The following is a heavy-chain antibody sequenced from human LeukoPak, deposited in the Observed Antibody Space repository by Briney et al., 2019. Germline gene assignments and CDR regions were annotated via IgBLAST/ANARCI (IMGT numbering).Heavy chain of an antibody. CDR2: IYYSGST. D-gene: IGHD6-6*01. J-gene: IGHJ4*02. Sequence: SETLSLTCTVSGGSISSSSYYWGWIRQPPGKGLEWIGSIYYSGSTYYNPSLKSRVTRSVDTSKNQFSLKLSSVTAADTAVYYCATSRSIAAPFGYWGQGTLVTVSS. CDR3: ATSRSIAAPFGY. V-gene: IGHV4-39*01. CDR1: GGSISSSSYY.